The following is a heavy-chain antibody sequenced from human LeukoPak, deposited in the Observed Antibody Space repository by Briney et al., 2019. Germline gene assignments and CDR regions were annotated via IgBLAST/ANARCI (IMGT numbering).Heavy chain of an antibody. J-gene: IGHJ4*02. Sequence: GASVKVSCKASGYTFISYDIIWVRQATGQGLEWMGWMNPNSGNTGYAQKFQGRVTMTRNTSISTAYMELSSLRSEDTAVYYCARVYGSGSYVDYWGQGTLVTVSS. D-gene: IGHD3-10*01. V-gene: IGHV1-8*01. CDR1: GYTFISYD. CDR2: MNPNSGNT. CDR3: ARVYGSGSYVDY.